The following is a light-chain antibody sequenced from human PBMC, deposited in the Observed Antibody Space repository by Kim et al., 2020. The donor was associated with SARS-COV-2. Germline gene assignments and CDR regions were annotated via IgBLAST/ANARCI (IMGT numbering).Light chain of an antibody. V-gene: IGKV3-20*01. Sequence: EIVLTQSPGTLSLSPGERATLSCRASQSVGSSLLARYQQKPGQAPRLLIYEAFKRVAGIPDRFSGSGSGTDFTLTISRPEPEDFAMYYCQQYGSSPYSFGQETKLE. CDR3: QQYGSSPYS. CDR1: QSVGSSL. J-gene: IGKJ2*03. CDR2: EAF.